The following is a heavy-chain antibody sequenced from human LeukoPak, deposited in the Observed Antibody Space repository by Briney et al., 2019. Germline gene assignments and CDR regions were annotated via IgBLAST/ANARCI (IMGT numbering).Heavy chain of an antibody. Sequence: ASVKVSCKASGYTFTSYGISWVRQAPGQGLEWMGWISAYNGNTNYAQKLQGRVTMTTDTSTSTAYMELRSLRSDDTAVYYCARAYVDSSGYLYYYYYYMDVWGKGTTVTVSS. D-gene: IGHD3-22*01. CDR3: ARAYVDSSGYLYYYYYYMDV. V-gene: IGHV1-18*01. CDR1: GYTFTSYG. J-gene: IGHJ6*03. CDR2: ISAYNGNT.